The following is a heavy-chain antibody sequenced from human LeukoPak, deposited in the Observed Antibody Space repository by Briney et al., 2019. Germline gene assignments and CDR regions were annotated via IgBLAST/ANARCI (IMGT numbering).Heavy chain of an antibody. V-gene: IGHV4-59*08. Sequence: PSETLSLTCTVSGGSIGTYYWSWIRQPPGKGLEWIGYIYYSGSTNYNPSLKSRVTISVDTSKNQFSLKLGSVTAADTAVYYCARHSCTSTNCYFDYWGQGALVTVSS. CDR2: IYYSGST. CDR1: GGSIGTYY. D-gene: IGHD2-2*01. CDR3: ARHSCTSTNCYFDY. J-gene: IGHJ4*02.